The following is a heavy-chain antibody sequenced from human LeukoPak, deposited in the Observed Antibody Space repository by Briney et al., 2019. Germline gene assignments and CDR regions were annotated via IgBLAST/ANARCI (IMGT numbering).Heavy chain of an antibody. CDR1: GFTFSDAW. D-gene: IGHD1-14*01. CDR2: IKRKSDGETT. J-gene: IGHJ4*02. V-gene: IGHV3-15*01. Sequence: GGSLRLPCAASGFTFSDAWMSWVRQAPGKGLEWIGRIKRKSDGETTDYAAPVKGRFTISRDDSKNTLYLQMNSLKIEDTAVYHCTDPTRQGPHYWGQGTLVTVSS. CDR3: TDPTRQGPHY.